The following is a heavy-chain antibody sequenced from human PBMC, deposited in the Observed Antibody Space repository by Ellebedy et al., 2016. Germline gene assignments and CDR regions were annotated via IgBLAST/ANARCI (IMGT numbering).Heavy chain of an antibody. CDR2: ISGSGGST. Sequence: GESLKISXAASGFTFSSYAMSWVRQAPGKGLEWVSAISGSGGSTYYADSVKGRFTISRDNSKNTLYLQMNSLRAEDTALYYCAKGVLGGGWVVPAAIPHDAFDIWGQGTMVTVSS. J-gene: IGHJ3*02. CDR3: AKGVLGGGWVVPAAIPHDAFDI. D-gene: IGHD2-2*02. V-gene: IGHV3-23*01. CDR1: GFTFSSYA.